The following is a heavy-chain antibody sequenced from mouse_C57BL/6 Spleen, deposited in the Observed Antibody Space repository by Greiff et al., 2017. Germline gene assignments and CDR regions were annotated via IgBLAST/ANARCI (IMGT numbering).Heavy chain of an antibody. CDR1: GYSITSGYY. CDR3: ARDGYWFAY. CDR2: ISYDGSN. V-gene: IGHV3-6*01. Sequence: EVHLVESGPGLVKPSQSLSLTCSVTGYSITSGYYWNWIRQFPGNKLEWMGYISYDGSNNYNPSLKNRISITRDTSKNQFFLKLNSVTTEDTATYYCARDGYWFAYWGQGTLVTVSA. J-gene: IGHJ3*01. D-gene: IGHD2-2*01.